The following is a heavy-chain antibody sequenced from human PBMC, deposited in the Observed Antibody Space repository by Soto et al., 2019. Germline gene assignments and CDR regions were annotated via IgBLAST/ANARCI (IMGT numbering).Heavy chain of an antibody. CDR3: ARTEDGGRRLTQAGLFDA. CDR2: IFSNDEK. V-gene: IGHV2-26*01. CDR1: GFSLSNGRRG. D-gene: IGHD7-27*01. Sequence: QVTLKESGPVLVKPTETLTLTCTVSGFSLSNGRRGVSWIRQPPGQALEWLAHIFSNDEKRFNTSQNSRLSISKDTSKSQVVLIMTNMDPVDTATYYGARTEDGGRRLTQAGLFDAWGQGTMVTVSS. J-gene: IGHJ3*01.